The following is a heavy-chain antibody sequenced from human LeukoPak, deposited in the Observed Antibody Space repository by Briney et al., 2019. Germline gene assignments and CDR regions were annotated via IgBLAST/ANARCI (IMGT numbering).Heavy chain of an antibody. CDR3: AKDKIWFGELLSSTSKTNYFDY. J-gene: IGHJ4*02. V-gene: IGHV3-30*02. CDR2: IRYDGSNK. CDR1: GFTFSSYG. D-gene: IGHD3-10*01. Sequence: PGGSLRLSCAASGFTFSSYGMHWVRQAPGKGLEWVAFIRYDGSNKYYADSVKGRFTISRDNSKNTLYLQMNSLRAEDTAVYYCAKDKIWFGELLSSTSKTNYFDYWGQGTLATVSS.